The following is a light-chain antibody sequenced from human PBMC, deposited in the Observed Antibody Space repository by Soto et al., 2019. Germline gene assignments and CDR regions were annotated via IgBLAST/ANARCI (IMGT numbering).Light chain of an antibody. CDR3: SSYTSTSTLD. Sequence: QSALTQPASVYGSPGQSITISCTGTSSDVGYYNYVSWYQQHPGKVPKLMIYDVRYRPSVVADRFSGSKSVNTAALTLSGLQAEDEDYYYCSSYTSTSTLDFGTGTKLTVL. CDR1: SSDVGYYNY. J-gene: IGLJ1*01. CDR2: DVR. V-gene: IGLV2-14*03.